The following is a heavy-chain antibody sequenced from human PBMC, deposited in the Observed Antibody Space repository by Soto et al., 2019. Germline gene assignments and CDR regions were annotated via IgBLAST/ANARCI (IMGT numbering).Heavy chain of an antibody. V-gene: IGHV4-39*01. CDR1: GGSISSSSYY. CDR2: IYYSGST. Sequence: PSDPLSLTCSVSGGSISSSSYYGGWILQPPGKGLEWIGSIYYSGSTYYNPSLKSRVTISVDTSKNQFSLKLSSVTAADTAVYYCASGYCSGGSCYRYYYGMDVWGQGTTVS. CDR3: ASGYCSGGSCYRYYYGMDV. D-gene: IGHD2-15*01. J-gene: IGHJ6*02.